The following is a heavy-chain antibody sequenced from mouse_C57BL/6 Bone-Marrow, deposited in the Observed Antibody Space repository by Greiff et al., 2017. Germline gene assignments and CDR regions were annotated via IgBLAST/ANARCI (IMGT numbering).Heavy chain of an antibody. CDR1: GYTFTSYW. J-gene: IGHJ4*01. Sequence: QVQLKQPGAELVKPGASVKLSCKASGYTFTSYWMHWVKQRPGQGLEWIGMIHPNSGSTNYNEKFKSKATLTVDKSSSTAYMQLSSLTSEDSAVYYCARGPFGGYPYYYAMDDWGKGTSVTVSS. CDR3: ARGPFGGYPYYYAMDD. D-gene: IGHD1-1*02. V-gene: IGHV1-64*01. CDR2: IHPNSGST.